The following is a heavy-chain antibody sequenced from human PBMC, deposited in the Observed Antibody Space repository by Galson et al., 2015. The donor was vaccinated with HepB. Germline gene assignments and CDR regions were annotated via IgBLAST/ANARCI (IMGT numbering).Heavy chain of an antibody. V-gene: IGHV7-4-1*02. CDR1: GYTFTKSS. J-gene: IGHJ4*02. CDR3: ARGMGDGYNYDY. Sequence: SVKVSCKASGYTFTKSSIHWVRQAPGQGLEWMGWINTNTGEPTYARGFTGRFVFSLDNSVNTAYLQITSLKAEDTAVYYCARGMGDGYNYDYWGQGTLVTVTS. D-gene: IGHD5-24*01. CDR2: INTNTGEP.